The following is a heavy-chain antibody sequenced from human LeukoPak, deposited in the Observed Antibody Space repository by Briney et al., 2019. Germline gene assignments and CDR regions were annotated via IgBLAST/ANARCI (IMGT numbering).Heavy chain of an antibody. V-gene: IGHV1-18*01. CDR3: ARERFWSGYYSPWGELDP. J-gene: IGHJ5*02. CDR1: GYTFTSYG. Sequence: ASVKVSYKASGYTFTSYGISWVRQAPGQGLEWMGWISGYNGNTNYAQKLQGRVTMTTDTSTSTAYMELRSLRSDDTAVYYCARERFWSGYYSPWGELDPWGQGTLVTVSS. D-gene: IGHD3-3*01. CDR2: ISGYNGNT.